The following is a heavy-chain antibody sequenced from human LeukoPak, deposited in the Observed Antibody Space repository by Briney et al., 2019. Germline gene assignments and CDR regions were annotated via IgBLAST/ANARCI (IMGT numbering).Heavy chain of an antibody. Sequence: SETLSLTCTVSGGSISSHYWSWIRQPPGKGLEWIGYIYYSGSTNYNPSLKSRVTISVDTSKNQFSLKPSSVTAADTAVYYCARGFYGSGSQFDYWGQGTLVTVSS. D-gene: IGHD3-10*01. CDR2: IYYSGST. CDR3: ARGFYGSGSQFDY. J-gene: IGHJ4*02. CDR1: GGSISSHY. V-gene: IGHV4-59*11.